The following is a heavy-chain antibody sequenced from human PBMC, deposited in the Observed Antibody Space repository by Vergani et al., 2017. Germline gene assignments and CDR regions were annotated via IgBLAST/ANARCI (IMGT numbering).Heavy chain of an antibody. V-gene: IGHV4-34*11. Sequence: QVQLQQWGAGLLKPSETLSLTCAVYGGSFSGYYWSWIRQPPGKGLEWIGYIYYSGSTNYNPSLKSRVTISVDTSKNQFSLKLSSVTAADTAVYYCARPALDLHYYDSSGQTGWAFDIWGQGTMVTVSS. CDR1: GGSFSGYY. CDR3: ARPALDLHYYDSSGQTGWAFDI. CDR2: IYYSGST. D-gene: IGHD3-22*01. J-gene: IGHJ3*02.